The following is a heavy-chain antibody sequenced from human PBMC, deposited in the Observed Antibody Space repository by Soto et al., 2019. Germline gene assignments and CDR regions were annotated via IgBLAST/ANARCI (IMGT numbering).Heavy chain of an antibody. D-gene: IGHD3-10*01. J-gene: IGHJ4*02. CDR2: ISGGGDTT. Sequence: EVQLLESGGGLVQPGGSLSLSCAASGFTFNHYAMTWVRQSPGKGLGWVSAISGGGDTTSYADSVKGRFTVSRDGSKNTLYLQMSSLRAEDTALYYCAKGRGGSGSLTPRVDFWGQGTLVTVSS. CDR1: GFTFNHYA. V-gene: IGHV3-23*01. CDR3: AKGRGGSGSLTPRVDF.